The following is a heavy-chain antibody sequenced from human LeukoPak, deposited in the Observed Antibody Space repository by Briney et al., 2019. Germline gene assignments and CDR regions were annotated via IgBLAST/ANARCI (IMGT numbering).Heavy chain of an antibody. J-gene: IGHJ4*02. CDR1: GFTFNTYS. D-gene: IGHD6-13*01. Sequence: GGSLRLSCAASGFTFNTYSMTWVRPAPGKGLEWVSSTSGDSNYKYYADSVRGRFTISSDNAKNSLYLQMNSLGAEDTAVYYCAKEMSAAIDSWGQGTLVTVSS. V-gene: IGHV3-21*06. CDR2: TSGDSNYK. CDR3: AKEMSAAIDS.